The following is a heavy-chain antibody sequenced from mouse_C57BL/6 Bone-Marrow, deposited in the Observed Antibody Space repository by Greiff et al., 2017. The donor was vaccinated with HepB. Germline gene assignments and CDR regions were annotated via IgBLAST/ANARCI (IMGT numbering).Heavy chain of an antibody. CDR3: ARWGVYYDYEGVWFAY. CDR2: IYPGSGST. Sequence: QVHVKQPGAELVKPGASVKMSCKASGYTFTSYWITWVKQRPGQGLEWIGDIYPGSGSTNYNEKFKSKATLTVDTSSSTAYMQLSSLTSEDSAVYYCARWGVYYDYEGVWFAYWGQGTLVTVSA. J-gene: IGHJ3*01. V-gene: IGHV1-55*01. CDR1: GYTFTSYW. D-gene: IGHD2-4*01.